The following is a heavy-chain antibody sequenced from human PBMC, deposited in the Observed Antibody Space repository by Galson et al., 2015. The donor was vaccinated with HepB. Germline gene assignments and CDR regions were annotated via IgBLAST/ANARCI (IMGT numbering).Heavy chain of an antibody. D-gene: IGHD3-3*01. CDR1: GFTFGDYA. CDR2: IRNKAYGGTT. CDR3: TRDGGGYDFWSGYRYYYYYMDV. Sequence: SLRLSCAASGFTFGDYALSWFRQAPGKGLEWVGSIRNKAYGGTTEYAASVKGRFTFSRDDSKGIAYLQMNSLKTEDTAVYYCTRDGGGYDFWSGYRYYYYYMDVWGKGTTVTVSS. J-gene: IGHJ6*03. V-gene: IGHV3-49*03.